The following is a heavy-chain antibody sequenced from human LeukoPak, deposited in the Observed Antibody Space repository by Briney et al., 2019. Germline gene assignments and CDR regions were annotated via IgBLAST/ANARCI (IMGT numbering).Heavy chain of an antibody. V-gene: IGHV5-51*01. CDR2: IYPGDSDT. J-gene: IGHJ4*02. CDR3: ARHPAWYSGGWAPDY. CDR1: GYSFTSYW. D-gene: IGHD6-19*01. Sequence: GESLKISCKGSGYSFTSYWIGWVRQMPGKGLEWMGIIYPGDSDTRYSPSFQGQVTISADKSISTAYLQWSSLKASDTAMYYCARHPAWYSGGWAPDYWGQGTLVTVSS.